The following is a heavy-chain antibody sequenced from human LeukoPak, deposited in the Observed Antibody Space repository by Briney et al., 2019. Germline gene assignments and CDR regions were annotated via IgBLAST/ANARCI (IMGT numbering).Heavy chain of an antibody. CDR3: AKRRDYYDSSGYYYVGFDY. Sequence: GGSLRLSXAASGFTFSSYAMSWVRQAPGKGLEWVSAISGSGGSTYYADSVKGRFTISRDNSKNTLYLQMNSRRAEDTAVYYCAKRRDYYDSSGYYYVGFDYWGQGTLVTVSS. CDR1: GFTFSSYA. J-gene: IGHJ4*02. CDR2: ISGSGGST. V-gene: IGHV3-23*01. D-gene: IGHD3-22*01.